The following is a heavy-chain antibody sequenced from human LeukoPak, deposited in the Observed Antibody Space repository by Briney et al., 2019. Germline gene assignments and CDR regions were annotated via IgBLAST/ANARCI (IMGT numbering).Heavy chain of an antibody. Sequence: PGGSLRLSCAASGFTVSSNYMNWVRQAPGKGLEWVSYISMSSRSIYYADSVKGRFTISRDNAKNSLYLQLNSLGAEDTAVYYCARAVDTATDHFDSRGQGTLVTVSS. D-gene: IGHD5-18*01. J-gene: IGHJ4*02. V-gene: IGHV3-48*01. CDR3: ARAVDTATDHFDS. CDR1: GFTVSSNY. CDR2: ISMSSRSI.